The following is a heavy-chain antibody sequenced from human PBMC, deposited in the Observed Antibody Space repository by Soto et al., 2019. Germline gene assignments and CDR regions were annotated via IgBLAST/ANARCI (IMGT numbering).Heavy chain of an antibody. Sequence: ASVKVSCKASGGTFSSSAVQWVRQARGQRLEWIGWIVVGSGNTNYAQKFQERVTITRDMSTSTAYMELSSLRSEDTAVYYCAAIPFKYSTTSPAPDYWGQGTLVTVSS. CDR3: AAIPFKYSTTSPAPDY. V-gene: IGHV1-58*01. CDR2: IVVGSGNT. CDR1: GGTFSSSA. D-gene: IGHD6-6*01. J-gene: IGHJ4*02.